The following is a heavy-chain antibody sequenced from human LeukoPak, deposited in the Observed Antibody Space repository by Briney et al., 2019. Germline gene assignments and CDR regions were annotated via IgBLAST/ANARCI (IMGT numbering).Heavy chain of an antibody. Sequence: ASVKVSCKVSGFTLTESSIHWVRQAPGQGLECMGGFEPEDGETIYAQKLQGRVTMTGDTSTDTAYMELSSLRSEDTAVYYCATDLRRVGATKMKYWGQGTLVTVSS. CDR1: GFTLTESS. D-gene: IGHD1-26*01. CDR3: ATDLRRVGATKMKY. CDR2: FEPEDGET. J-gene: IGHJ4*02. V-gene: IGHV1-24*01.